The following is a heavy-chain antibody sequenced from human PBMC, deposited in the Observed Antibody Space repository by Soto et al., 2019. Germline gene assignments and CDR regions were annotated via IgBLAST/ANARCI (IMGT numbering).Heavy chain of an antibody. D-gene: IGHD3-3*01. V-gene: IGHV6-1*01. Sequence: KQSQTLSLTCAISGDRVSSNSAAWNWLRQSPSRGLEWLGRTYYRSKWYNDYAVSVKSRITINPDTSKNQFSLQLNSVTPEDTAVYYCASWSIFGVVTSNWGQGTLVTVSS. CDR3: ASWSIFGVVTSN. CDR2: TYYRSKWYN. CDR1: GDRVSSNSAA. J-gene: IGHJ4*02.